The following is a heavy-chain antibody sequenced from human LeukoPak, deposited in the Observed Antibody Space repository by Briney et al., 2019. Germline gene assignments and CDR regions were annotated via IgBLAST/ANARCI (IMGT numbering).Heavy chain of an antibody. CDR3: ARRDYYDSSGYYGY. CDR1: GGSLSSYY. J-gene: IGHJ4*02. D-gene: IGHD3-22*01. CDR2: IYYSGST. Sequence: SETLSLTCTVSGGSLSSYYWSWIRQPPGKGLEWIGYIYYSGSTNYNPSLKSRVTISVDTSKNQFSLKLSSVTAADTAVYYCARRDYYDSSGYYGYWGQGTLVTVSS. V-gene: IGHV4-59*08.